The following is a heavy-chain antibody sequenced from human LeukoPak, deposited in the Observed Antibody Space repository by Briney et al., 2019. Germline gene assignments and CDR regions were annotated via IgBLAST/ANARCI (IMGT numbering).Heavy chain of an antibody. D-gene: IGHD3-3*01. CDR3: AKARSGGYNWFDP. Sequence: GRSLRLSCAASGFTFSSYGMHWVRQDPGKGLEWVAVISYDGSNKYYADSVKGRFTISRDNSKNTLYLQMNSLRAEDTAVYYCAKARSGGYNWFDPWGQGTLVTVSS. CDR2: ISYDGSNK. CDR1: GFTFSSYG. J-gene: IGHJ5*02. V-gene: IGHV3-30*18.